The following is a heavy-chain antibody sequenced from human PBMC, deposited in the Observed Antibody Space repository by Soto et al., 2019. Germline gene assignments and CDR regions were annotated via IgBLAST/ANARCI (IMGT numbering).Heavy chain of an antibody. J-gene: IGHJ3*02. V-gene: IGHV3-48*03. Sequence: GGSLRLSCAASGFTFSSYEMNWVRQAPGKGLEWVSYIISSGRTIYYADSVKGRFTISRDNAKNSLYLQMSSLRAEDTAVYYCARGAYCSSTSCYGGAFDIWGQGTMVTVSS. CDR3: ARGAYCSSTSCYGGAFDI. CDR1: GFTFSSYE. CDR2: IISSGRTI. D-gene: IGHD2-2*01.